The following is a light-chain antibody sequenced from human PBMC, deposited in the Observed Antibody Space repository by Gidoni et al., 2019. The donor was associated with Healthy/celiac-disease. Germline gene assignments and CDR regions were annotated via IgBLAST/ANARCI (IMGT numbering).Light chain of an antibody. V-gene: IGLV2-23*01. CDR2: EGS. CDR3: CSYAGSFVV. CDR1: SSDVGSYNL. Sequence: QSALTQPASESGSPGQSITISCTGTSSDVGSYNLFSWYQQHPGKAPKLMIYEGSKRPSGVSKRFSGSKSGNTASLTISGLQAEDEADYYCCSYAGSFVVFGGGTKLTVL. J-gene: IGLJ2*01.